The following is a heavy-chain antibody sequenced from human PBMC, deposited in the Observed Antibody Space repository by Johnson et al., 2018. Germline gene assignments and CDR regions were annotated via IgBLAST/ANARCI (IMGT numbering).Heavy chain of an antibody. CDR1: GFTFSSYG. Sequence: VQLVESGGGVVQPGRSLRLSCAASGFTFSSYGMHWVRQAPGKGLEWVAVISYDGSNKYYADSVKGRFTISRDDSKNTLYLQMNSLRAEDTAVYYCARDYRRITMVRGAEYFQHWGQGTLVTVSS. CDR2: ISYDGSNK. J-gene: IGHJ1*01. V-gene: IGHV3-30*03. CDR3: ARDYRRITMVRGAEYFQH. D-gene: IGHD3-10*01.